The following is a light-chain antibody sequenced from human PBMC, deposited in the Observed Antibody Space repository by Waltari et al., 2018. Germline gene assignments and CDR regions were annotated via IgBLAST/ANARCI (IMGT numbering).Light chain of an antibody. CDR2: NNN. J-gene: IGLJ1*01. V-gene: IGLV1-40*01. CDR3: QSYDNSLSGSGV. Sequence: QSVLTQPPSVSGAPGQRVTTSCTGSSSNIGASYDVHWYQPLPGSAPKLLISNNNNRPSGVPDRFSGSKSGTSASLAITGPQTEDEADYYCQSYDNSLSGSGVFGTGTKVTVL. CDR1: SSNIGASYD.